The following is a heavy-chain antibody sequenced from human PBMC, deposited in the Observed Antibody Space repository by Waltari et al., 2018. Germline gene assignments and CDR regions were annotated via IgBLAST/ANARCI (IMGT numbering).Heavy chain of an antibody. V-gene: IGHV4-39*07. CDR3: ARVRRSGWSNFDY. D-gene: IGHD6-19*01. Sequence: QLQLQESGPGLVKPSETLSLTCTVSGGSISSSSYYWGWIRQPPGKGLEWIGSIDYSGSTYYNPSLKSRVTISVDTSKNQFSLKLSSVTAADTAVYYCARVRRSGWSNFDYWGQGTLVTVSS. CDR2: IDYSGST. CDR1: GGSISSSSYY. J-gene: IGHJ4*02.